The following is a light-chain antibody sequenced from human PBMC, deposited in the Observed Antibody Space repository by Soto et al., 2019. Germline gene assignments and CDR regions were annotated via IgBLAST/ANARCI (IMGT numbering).Light chain of an antibody. CDR2: DVS. CDR1: SSDVGGYNS. J-gene: IGLJ2*01. CDR3: SSNTSSSTVV. V-gene: IGLV2-14*01. Sequence: QSALTQPASVSGSPGQSITISCTGTSSDVGGYNSVSWYQQHPGIAPKLMIYDVSNRPSGVSSRFSCSKSGNTATLTISGLQAEDEADYYCSSNTSSSTVVFGGGTKLTVL.